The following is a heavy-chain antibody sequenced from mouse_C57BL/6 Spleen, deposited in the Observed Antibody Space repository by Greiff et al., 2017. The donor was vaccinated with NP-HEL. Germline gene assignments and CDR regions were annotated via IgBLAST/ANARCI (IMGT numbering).Heavy chain of an antibody. V-gene: IGHV1-69*01. J-gene: IGHJ3*01. CDR1: GYTFTSYW. D-gene: IGHD1-1*01. Sequence: QVQLQQPGAELVMPGASVKLSCKASGYTFTSYWMHWVKQRPGQGLEWIGEIDPSDSYTNYNQKFKGKSTLTVDKSSSTAYMQLSSLTSEDSAVYYCARSTGSSWTWFAYGGQGTLVTVSA. CDR2: IDPSDSYT. CDR3: ARSTGSSWTWFAY.